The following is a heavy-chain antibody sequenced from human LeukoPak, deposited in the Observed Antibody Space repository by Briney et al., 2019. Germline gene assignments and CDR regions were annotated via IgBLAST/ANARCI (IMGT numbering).Heavy chain of an antibody. CDR1: GGSISSSSYY. V-gene: IGHV4-39*01. Sequence: PSETLSLTCTVSGGSISSSSYYWGWIRQPPGKGLEWIGSIYYSGSTYYNPSLKSRVTISVDTSKNQFSLKLSSVTAADTAVYYCARPLDHGGPIDYWGQGTLVTVSS. CDR3: ARPLDHGGPIDY. D-gene: IGHD4-23*01. J-gene: IGHJ4*02. CDR2: IYYSGST.